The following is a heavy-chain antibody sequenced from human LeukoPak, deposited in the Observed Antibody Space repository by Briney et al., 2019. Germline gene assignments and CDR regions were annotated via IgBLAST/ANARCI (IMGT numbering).Heavy chain of an antibody. CDR1: GGSVNSGAYY. D-gene: IGHD3-10*01. V-gene: IGHV4-31*03. CDR3: ARDRASGMDY. J-gene: IGHJ4*02. CDR2: IFFTGRT. Sequence: SQTLSLTCTVSGGSVNSGAYYWSWIRQFPGKGLEWIGQIFFTGRTDYNPSLKSRLAISIDTSRYQFSLELSSVGAADTATYYCARDRASGMDYWGQGILVTVSS.